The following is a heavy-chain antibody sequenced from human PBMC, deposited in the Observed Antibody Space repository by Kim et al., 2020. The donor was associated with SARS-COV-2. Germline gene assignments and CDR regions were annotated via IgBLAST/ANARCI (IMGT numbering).Heavy chain of an antibody. J-gene: IGHJ4*02. D-gene: IGHD2-2*01. CDR3: ARDLVVVPAASGFDD. V-gene: IGHV1-46*01. Sequence: QKLQGRVTMTRDTSTRTVYMERSSLRSEDTAVYYCARDLVVVPAASGFDDWGQGTLVTVSS.